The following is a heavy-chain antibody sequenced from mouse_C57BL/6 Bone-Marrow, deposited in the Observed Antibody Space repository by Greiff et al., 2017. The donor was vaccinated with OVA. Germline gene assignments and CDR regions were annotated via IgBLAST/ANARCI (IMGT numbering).Heavy chain of an antibody. CDR1: GYTFTGYW. V-gene: IGHV1-9*01. J-gene: IGHJ1*03. Sequence: QVQLQQSGAEPHKPWASVKLSCKATGYTFTGYWIEWVKQRPGHGLEWIGEILPGSGSTNYNEKFKGKATFTADTSSNTAYMQLSSMTTEDSAIYYCARGGYDYDWYFDVWGTGTTVTVSS. CDR2: ILPGSGST. CDR3: ARGGYDYDWYFDV. D-gene: IGHD2-4*01.